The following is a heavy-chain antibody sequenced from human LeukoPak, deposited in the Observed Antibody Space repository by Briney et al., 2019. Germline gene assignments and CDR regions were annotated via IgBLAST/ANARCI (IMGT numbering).Heavy chain of an antibody. D-gene: IGHD5-18*01. Sequence: SSETLSLTCTVSGGSISSYYWSWIRQPPGKGLEWIGYIYTSGSTNYNPSLKSRVTISVDTSKNQFSLKLSSVTAADTAVYYCARQDDSYGYVFFDYWGQGTLVTVSS. J-gene: IGHJ4*02. CDR2: IYTSGST. CDR3: ARQDDSYGYVFFDY. CDR1: GGSISSYY. V-gene: IGHV4-4*09.